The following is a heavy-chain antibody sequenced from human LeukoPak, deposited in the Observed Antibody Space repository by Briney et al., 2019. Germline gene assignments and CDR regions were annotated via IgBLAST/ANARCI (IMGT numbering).Heavy chain of an antibody. CDR1: GFTFSTYS. Sequence: GGSLRLSCAASGFTFSTYSMHWVRQAPGKGLEWVSSIRSGSTYINYADSVKGRFTISRDDAKKSLYLQMNSLRAEDTAVYYCARDGIFDYWGQGTLVTVSS. J-gene: IGHJ4*02. CDR2: IRSGSTYI. V-gene: IGHV3-21*01. CDR3: ARDGIFDY.